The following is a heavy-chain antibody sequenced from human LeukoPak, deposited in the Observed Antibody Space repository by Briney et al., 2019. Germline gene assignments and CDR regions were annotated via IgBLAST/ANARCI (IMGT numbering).Heavy chain of an antibody. Sequence: GGSLRLSCAASGFTVSSNYMSWVRQAPGKGLEWVSAIYSGGSTYYADSVKGRFTISRDNSKNTLYLQMNSLRTEDSAVYYCASGAITIFGVVTHWGQGTLVTVSS. J-gene: IGHJ4*02. CDR3: ASGAITIFGVVTH. CDR2: IYSGGST. V-gene: IGHV3-53*05. CDR1: GFTVSSNY. D-gene: IGHD3-3*01.